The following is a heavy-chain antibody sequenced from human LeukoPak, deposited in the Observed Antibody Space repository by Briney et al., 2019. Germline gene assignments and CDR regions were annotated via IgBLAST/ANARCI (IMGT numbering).Heavy chain of an antibody. CDR2: IRYDGSNK. J-gene: IGHJ4*02. CDR3: ARSPITMIVVVNYYFDY. CDR1: GFTFSSYA. Sequence: GGSLRLSCAASGFTFSSYAMHWVRRAPGKGLEWVAFIRYDGSNKYYADSVKGRFTISRDNSKNTLYLQMNSLRTEDTAVYYCARSPITMIVVVNYYFDYWGQGTLVTVSS. D-gene: IGHD3-22*01. V-gene: IGHV3-30*02.